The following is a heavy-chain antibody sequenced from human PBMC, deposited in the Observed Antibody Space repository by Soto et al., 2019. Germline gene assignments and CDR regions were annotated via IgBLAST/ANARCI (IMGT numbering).Heavy chain of an antibody. Sequence: GGSLRLSCAASRFTFSTYTMNWVRQAPGKGLEWVSSISSSSTYIYYADSVKGRFTISRDNAKNSLYLQMNSLRAEDTAVYYCARAGHGYYFDYWGQGTLVTVSS. CDR1: RFTFSTYT. V-gene: IGHV3-21*01. CDR3: ARAGHGYYFDY. CDR2: ISSSSTYI. D-gene: IGHD2-2*03. J-gene: IGHJ4*02.